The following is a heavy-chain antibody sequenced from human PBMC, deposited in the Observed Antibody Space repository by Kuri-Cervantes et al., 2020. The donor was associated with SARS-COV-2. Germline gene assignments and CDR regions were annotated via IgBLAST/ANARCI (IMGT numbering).Heavy chain of an antibody. D-gene: IGHD3-22*01. CDR2: IISIFGTA. V-gene: IGHV1-69*01. J-gene: IGHJ3*02. CDR3: ARDGYYYDSSGYYPDAFDI. CDR1: GGTFSSYA. Sequence: SVKVSCKAAGGTFSSYAISWVRQAPGQGLEGRGGIISIFGTANYAKKFQGRLTITADESTSTAYKELSSLRSEDTAVYYCARDGYYYDSSGYYPDAFDICGQGTMVTVSS.